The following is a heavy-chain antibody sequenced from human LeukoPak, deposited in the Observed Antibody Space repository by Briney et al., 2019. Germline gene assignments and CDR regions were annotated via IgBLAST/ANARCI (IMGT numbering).Heavy chain of an antibody. CDR3: ARLYSSSSGLRASDY. CDR2: TSSSGSTI. J-gene: IGHJ4*02. V-gene: IGHV3-48*03. CDR1: GFTFSSYE. D-gene: IGHD6-6*01. Sequence: GGSLRLSCAASGFTFSSYEMNWVRQAPGKGLEWVSYTSSSGSTIFYADSVKGRFTISRDNAKNSLYLQMNSLRAEDTAVYYCARLYSSSSGLRASDYWGQGTLVTVSS.